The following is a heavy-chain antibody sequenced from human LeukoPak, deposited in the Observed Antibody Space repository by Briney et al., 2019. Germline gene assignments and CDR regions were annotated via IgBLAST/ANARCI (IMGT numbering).Heavy chain of an antibody. CDR3: ALSGWSIDY. J-gene: IGHJ4*02. Sequence: SETLSLTCAVYGGSFSGYYWSWIRQPPGKGLEWIGEINHSGSTNYNPSLKSRVTISVDTSKNQFSPKLSSVTAADTAVYYCALSGWSIDYWGQGTLVTVSS. CDR1: GGSFSGYY. CDR2: INHSGST. D-gene: IGHD6-19*01. V-gene: IGHV4-34*01.